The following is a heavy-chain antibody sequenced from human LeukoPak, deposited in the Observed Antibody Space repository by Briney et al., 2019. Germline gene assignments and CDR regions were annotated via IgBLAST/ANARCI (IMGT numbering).Heavy chain of an antibody. CDR2: ISGSGGLI. CDR1: GFSFMTYA. Sequence: QPGGSLRLSCAAPGFSFMTYAMTWVRQAPGQGLEWVSVISGSGGLIDYADSVKGRFTISKDSSKKTVYLQMTSLRADDTAVYYCARGRRSGYHDEALDNWGQGTLVTVSS. V-gene: IGHV3-23*01. J-gene: IGHJ4*02. CDR3: ARGRRSGYHDEALDN. D-gene: IGHD3-3*01.